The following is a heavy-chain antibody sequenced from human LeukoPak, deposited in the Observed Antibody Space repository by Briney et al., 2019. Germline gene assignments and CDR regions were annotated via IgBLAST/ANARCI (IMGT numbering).Heavy chain of an antibody. CDR3: ARVDLQNAFDI. CDR2: IYYSGIT. V-gene: IGHV4-39*07. Sequence: PSETLSLTCTVSGGSISATGYFWGWIHQPPGKGLEWIGSIYYSGITHYNPSLKSPVTISVDTSKNQFSLKLSSVTAADTAVYYCARVDLQNAFDIWGQGTVVTVSS. D-gene: IGHD3/OR15-3a*01. J-gene: IGHJ3*02. CDR1: GGSISATGYF.